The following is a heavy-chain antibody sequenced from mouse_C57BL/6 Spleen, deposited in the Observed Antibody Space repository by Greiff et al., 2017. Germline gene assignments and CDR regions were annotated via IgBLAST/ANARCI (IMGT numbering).Heavy chain of an antibody. CDR1: GYTFTGYW. D-gene: IGHD1-1*01. Sequence: QVQLKESGAELMKPGASVKLSCKATGYTFTGYWIEWVKQRPGHGLEWIGEILPGSGSTNYNEKFKGNATFTADTSSNTAYMQLSSLTTEDSDIYYCARIRYLGLLRSYFDYWGQGTTLTVSS. V-gene: IGHV1-9*01. CDR3: ARIRYLGLLRSYFDY. J-gene: IGHJ2*01. CDR2: ILPGSGST.